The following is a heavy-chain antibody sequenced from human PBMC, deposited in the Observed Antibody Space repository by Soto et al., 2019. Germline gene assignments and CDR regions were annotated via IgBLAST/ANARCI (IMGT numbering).Heavy chain of an antibody. CDR3: VRIRYQLPSSVLWLDY. Sequence: KTSETLSLTCAVYGGFLSESYWTWISQPPGKGLEWIGEINHVGGTNYNPSLKSRVTMSVDTSQNQFSLRLISVTAADTAMYFCVRIRYQLPSSVLWLDYWGQGTLVTVSS. CDR2: INHVGGT. J-gene: IGHJ4*02. D-gene: IGHD1-1*01. CDR1: GGFLSESY. V-gene: IGHV4-34*01.